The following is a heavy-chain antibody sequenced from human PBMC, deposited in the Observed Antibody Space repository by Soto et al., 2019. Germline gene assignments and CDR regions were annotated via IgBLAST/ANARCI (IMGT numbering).Heavy chain of an antibody. J-gene: IGHJ4*02. V-gene: IGHV5-51*01. CDR3: ARQTAYCGGDCKLDY. CDR1: EYSFTSYW. D-gene: IGHD2-21*02. CDR2: IYPGDSDT. Sequence: PGESLKISCKGSEYSFTSYWIGWVRQMPGKGLEWMGIIYPGDSDTRYSPSFQGQVTISADKSISTAYLQWSSLKASDTAMYYCARQTAYCGGDCKLDYWGQGTLVTVSS.